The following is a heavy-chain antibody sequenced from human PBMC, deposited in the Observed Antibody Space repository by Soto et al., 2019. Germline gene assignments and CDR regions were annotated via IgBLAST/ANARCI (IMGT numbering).Heavy chain of an antibody. V-gene: IGHV1-18*01. CDR2: ISAYNGNT. J-gene: IGHJ3*02. D-gene: IGHD6-13*01. Sequence: ASVKVSCKASGYTFTSYGISWVRQAPGQGLEWMGWISAYNGNTNYAQKLQGRVTMTTDTSTSTAYMELRSLRSDDTAVYYCARDSRRYSRSWSFFDIWGQGTMVTVSS. CDR3: ARDSRRYSRSWSFFDI. CDR1: GYTFTSYG.